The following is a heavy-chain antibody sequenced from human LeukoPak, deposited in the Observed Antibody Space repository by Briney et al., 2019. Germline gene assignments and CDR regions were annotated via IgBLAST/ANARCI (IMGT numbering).Heavy chain of an antibody. Sequence: SETLSLTCAVYGGSFSGYYWSWIRQPPGKGLEWIGYIYYSGSTNYNPSLKSRVTISVDTSKNQFSLKLSSVTAADTAVYYRATLRYCGGGSCFPKYFQHWGQGTLVTVSS. D-gene: IGHD2-15*01. CDR3: ATLRYCGGGSCFPKYFQH. CDR1: GGSFSGYY. CDR2: IYYSGST. V-gene: IGHV4-59*08. J-gene: IGHJ1*01.